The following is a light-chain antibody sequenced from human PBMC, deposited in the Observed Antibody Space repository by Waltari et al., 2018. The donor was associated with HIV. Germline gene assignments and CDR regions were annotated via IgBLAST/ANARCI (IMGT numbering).Light chain of an antibody. V-gene: IGLV1-44*01. CDR2: SNN. J-gene: IGLJ3*02. Sequence: QSVLTQPPSASGTPGQRVTIPCPGSSPNIGSNTVNWYQQPPGTAPKLLIYSNNQRPSGVPDRFSGSKSGTSASLAISGLQSEDEADYYCATWDDSLNGRWVFGGGTKLTVL. CDR3: ATWDDSLNGRWV. CDR1: SPNIGSNT.